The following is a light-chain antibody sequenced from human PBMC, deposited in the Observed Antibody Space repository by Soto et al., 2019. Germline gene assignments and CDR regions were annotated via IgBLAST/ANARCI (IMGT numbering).Light chain of an antibody. CDR1: SSDVGGYNY. V-gene: IGLV2-14*01. J-gene: IGLJ1*01. CDR2: EVN. CDR3: SSYTSSSTTV. Sequence: QSVLTQPASVSGSPGQSITISCTGTSSDVGGYNYVSWYQQHPGKAPKLMIYEVNNRPSGVSNRFSASKSGNTASLTISGLQAKDEADYYCSSYTSSSTTVFGAGTKVTVL.